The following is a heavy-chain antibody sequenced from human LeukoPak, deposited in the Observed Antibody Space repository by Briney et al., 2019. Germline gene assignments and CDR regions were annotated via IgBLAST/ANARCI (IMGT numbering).Heavy chain of an antibody. D-gene: IGHD4-17*01. Sequence: PSETLSLTCTVSGGSIRGYYRSWIRQPPGKGLEWIGYIYYSGGTNYNPSLKSRVTISVDTSKNQFSLKLSAVTAADTYVYYCARSSLYDYGDYGLPDYWGQGTLVTVSS. J-gene: IGHJ4*02. CDR1: GGSIRGYY. V-gene: IGHV4-59*08. CDR2: IYYSGGT. CDR3: ARSSLYDYGDYGLPDY.